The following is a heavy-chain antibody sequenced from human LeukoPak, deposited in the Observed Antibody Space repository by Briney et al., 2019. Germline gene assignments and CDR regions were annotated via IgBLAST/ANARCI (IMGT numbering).Heavy chain of an antibody. Sequence: GGSLRLSCAASGFTVSSNYMSWVRQAPGKGLEWVANIKQDGSEKYYVDSVKGRFTISRDNAKNSLYLQMNSLRAEDTAVYYCARPGLATTGTYAFDIWGQGTMVTVSS. CDR1: GFTVSSNY. CDR3: ARPGLATTGTYAFDI. CDR2: IKQDGSEK. J-gene: IGHJ3*02. D-gene: IGHD6-13*01. V-gene: IGHV3-7*01.